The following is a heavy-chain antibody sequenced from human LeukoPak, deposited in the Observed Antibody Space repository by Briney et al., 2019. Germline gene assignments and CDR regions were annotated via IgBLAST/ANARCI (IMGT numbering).Heavy chain of an antibody. Sequence: GASVKVSCKVSGYTLTELSMHWVRQAPGKGLEWMGGFDPEDGETIYAQKFQGRVTMTEDTSTDTAYMELSSLRSEDTAVYYCATAGLDYSGNSGYYYYMDVWGKGTTVTVSS. CDR2: FDPEDGET. J-gene: IGHJ6*03. CDR1: GYTLTELS. CDR3: ATAGLDYSGNSGYYYYMDV. D-gene: IGHD4-23*01. V-gene: IGHV1-24*01.